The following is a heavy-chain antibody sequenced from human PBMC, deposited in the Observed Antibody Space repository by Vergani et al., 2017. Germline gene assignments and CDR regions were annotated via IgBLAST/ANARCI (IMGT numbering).Heavy chain of an antibody. CDR2: IYPADSDT. V-gene: IGHV5-51*01. CDR1: AYSFGNYW. J-gene: IGHJ4*02. D-gene: IGHD1-1*01. CDR3: ARHTTYTDS. Sequence: EVELVQSGPEMRKPGESLKISCTGSAYSFGNYWIGCVRQMPGKGLEWMGIIYPADSDTRYSPSFQGQVTISADKSISTAFLQWDSLKASDTALYYCARHTTYTDSWGQGTLGTVSS.